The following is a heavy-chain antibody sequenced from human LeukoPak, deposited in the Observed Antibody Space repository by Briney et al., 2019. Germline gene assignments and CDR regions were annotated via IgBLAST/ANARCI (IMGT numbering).Heavy chain of an antibody. CDR1: GFTFSSYA. J-gene: IGHJ4*02. CDR2: ISGSGGST. V-gene: IGHV3-23*01. CDR3: AKEIAVFSQLLPFDY. D-gene: IGHD2-2*01. Sequence: LGWSLRLSCAASGFTFSSYAMSWVRQAPGKGLEWVSAISGSGGSTYYADSVKGRFTISRDNSKNTLYLQMNSLRAEDTAVYYCAKEIAVFSQLLPFDYWGQGTLVTVSS.